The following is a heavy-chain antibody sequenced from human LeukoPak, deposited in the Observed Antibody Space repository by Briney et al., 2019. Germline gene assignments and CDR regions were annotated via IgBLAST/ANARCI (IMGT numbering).Heavy chain of an antibody. CDR1: GGSISSYY. CDR3: ARAKNTGPYYYYYYLDV. V-gene: IGHV4-59*01. CDR2: IYYSGST. Sequence: SETLSLTCTVSGGSISSYYWSWIRQPPGKGLEWIGYIYYSGSTNYNPSLKSRATLSVDTSKNQFSLKLSSVTAADTAVYYCARAKNTGPYYYYYYLDVWGKGTTVTVSS. J-gene: IGHJ6*03. D-gene: IGHD1-14*01.